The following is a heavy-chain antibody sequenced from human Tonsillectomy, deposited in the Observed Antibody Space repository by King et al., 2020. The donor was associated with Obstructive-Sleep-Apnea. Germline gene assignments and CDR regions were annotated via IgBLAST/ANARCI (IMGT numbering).Heavy chain of an antibody. CDR1: GGTFSSYA. CDR2: SIPIFGPA. Sequence: VQLVESGAEVKKPGSSVKVSCKASGGTFSSYAISWVRQAPGQGLEWMGGSIPIFGPAHYAQSFQGRVTITWDGSTSTGYMELSSLRSEDTAGYYCAIPEQQLVFYYYYDGMDVWGQGTTVTVSS. CDR3: AIPEQQLVFYYYYDGMDV. V-gene: IGHV1-69*01. D-gene: IGHD6-13*01. J-gene: IGHJ6*02.